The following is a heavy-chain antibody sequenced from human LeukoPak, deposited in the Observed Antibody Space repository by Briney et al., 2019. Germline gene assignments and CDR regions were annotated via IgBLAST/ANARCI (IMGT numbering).Heavy chain of an antibody. CDR1: GFTFDDYA. D-gene: IGHD6-13*01. J-gene: IGHJ6*03. CDR3: AKDCEGSSWYWGYYYYMDV. Sequence: GGSLRLSCAASGFTFDDYAMHWVRQAPGKGLEWVSLISGDGGSTYYADSVKGRFTISRDNSKNSLYLQMNSLRPKDTAVYYCAKDCEGSSWYWGYYYYMDVWGKGTTVTVSS. CDR2: ISGDGGST. V-gene: IGHV3-43*02.